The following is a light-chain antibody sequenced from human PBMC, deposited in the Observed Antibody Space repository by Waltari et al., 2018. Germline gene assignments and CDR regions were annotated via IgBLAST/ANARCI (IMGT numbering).Light chain of an antibody. CDR3: QQYGSSPRT. V-gene: IGKV3-20*01. Sequence: EIVLTQSPGTLSLSPGERATLSCRASQSVSSSYLAWYQQKPGQAPRLLIYGASSRATGIPDRFSGSGSGTDFTLTISRLEPEDFAVSYYQQYGSSPRTFGPGTQVDIK. J-gene: IGKJ3*01. CDR1: QSVSSSY. CDR2: GAS.